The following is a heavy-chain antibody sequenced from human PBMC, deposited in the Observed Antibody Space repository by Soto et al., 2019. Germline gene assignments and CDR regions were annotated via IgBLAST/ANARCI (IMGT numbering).Heavy chain of an antibody. CDR3: ARDFRLRYFDWLGY. J-gene: IGHJ4*02. V-gene: IGHV1-18*01. CDR2: ISAYNGNT. D-gene: IGHD3-9*01. Sequence: GASVKVSCKASGYTFTSYGISWVRQAPGQGLEWMGWISAYNGNTNYAQKLQGRVTMTTDTSTSTAYMELRSLRSDDTAVYYCARDFRLRYFDWLGYWGQGTLVTVSS. CDR1: GYTFTSYG.